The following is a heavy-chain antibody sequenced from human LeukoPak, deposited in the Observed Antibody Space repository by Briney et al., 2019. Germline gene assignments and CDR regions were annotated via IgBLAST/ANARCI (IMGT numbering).Heavy chain of an antibody. CDR3: ARGGAIAACNGGSSVDY. CDR2: INHSGST. D-gene: IGHD6-6*01. J-gene: IGHJ4*02. CDR1: GGSFSGYY. V-gene: IGHV4-34*01. Sequence: SETLSLTCAVYGGSFSGYYWSWIRQPPGKGLEWIGEINHSGSTNYNPSLKSRVTISVDTSKNQFSLKLSSVTAADTAVYYCARGGAIAACNGGSSVDYWGQGTLVTVSS.